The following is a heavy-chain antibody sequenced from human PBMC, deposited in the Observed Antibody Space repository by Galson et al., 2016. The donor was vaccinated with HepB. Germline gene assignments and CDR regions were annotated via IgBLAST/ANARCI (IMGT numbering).Heavy chain of an antibody. CDR2: IYDSGST. CDR1: GGSISSSSYY. D-gene: IGHD7-27*01. CDR3: SRLQVLTGNRHFGDY. J-gene: IGHJ4*02. Sequence: SETLSLTCTVSGGSISSSSYYWGWVRQPPGKGLEWIASIYDSGSTYYNPSLKSRVTIFEHTSNNQISLKVTSVTAADTAIYYCSRLQVLTGNRHFGDYWGQGTLVTVSS. V-gene: IGHV4-39*01.